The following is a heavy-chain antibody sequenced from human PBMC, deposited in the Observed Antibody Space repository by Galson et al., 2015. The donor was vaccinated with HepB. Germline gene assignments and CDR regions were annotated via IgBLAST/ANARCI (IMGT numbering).Heavy chain of an antibody. Sequence: SVKVSCKASGYTFTSYGISWVRQAPGQGLEWMGWISAYNGNTNYAQKFQGRVTMTPDTSTSTAYMELRTLGSDDTAVYCCAREEGSSVGYFDYWGQGTLVTVPS. CDR2: ISAYNGNT. CDR3: AREEGSSVGYFDY. V-gene: IGHV1-18*01. J-gene: IGHJ4*02. CDR1: GYTFTSYG.